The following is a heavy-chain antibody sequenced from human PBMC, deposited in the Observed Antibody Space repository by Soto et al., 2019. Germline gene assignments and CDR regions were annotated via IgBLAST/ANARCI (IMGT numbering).Heavy chain of an antibody. D-gene: IGHD6-25*01. V-gene: IGHV4-34*01. CDR2: INHSGSN. Sequence: QVQLQQWGAGLLKPSETLSLTCAVYGGSFSGYYWSWIRQPPGKGLEWIGEINHSGSNNYNPSLKSRVNISVDTSNNQFSLKLSSVNAADTAVYYCARGPGSSAARVRYYYYGMDVWGQGTTVTVSS. CDR1: GGSFSGYY. CDR3: ARGPGSSAARVRYYYYGMDV. J-gene: IGHJ6*02.